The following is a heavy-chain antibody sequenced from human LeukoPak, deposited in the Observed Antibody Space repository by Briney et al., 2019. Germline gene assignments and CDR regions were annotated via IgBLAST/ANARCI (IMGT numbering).Heavy chain of an antibody. J-gene: IGHJ4*02. D-gene: IGHD3-22*01. Sequence: KSSETLSHTCTVSGGSISSYYWSWIRQPPGKGLEWIGYIYYSGSTNYKPSLKSRVTISVETSKNQFSLKLRSVTAADTAVYYCARVTGYMIEDYFDYWGQGTLVTVSS. V-gene: IGHV4-59*01. CDR3: ARVTGYMIEDYFDY. CDR2: IYYSGST. CDR1: GGSISSYY.